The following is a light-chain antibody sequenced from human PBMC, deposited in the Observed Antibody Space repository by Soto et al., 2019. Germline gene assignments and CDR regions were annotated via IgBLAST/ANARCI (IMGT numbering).Light chain of an antibody. CDR2: AAS. V-gene: IGKV1-9*01. CDR1: QDIAIY. Sequence: IQLTQSPSSLSASVGDRVTITCRASQDIAIYLAWYQQKPGEAPKLLIYAASTLYGGVPSRFSGSGSGTDFALTISSVQPEDFATYYCQQATTFPLTFGGGTKVDIK. J-gene: IGKJ4*01. CDR3: QQATTFPLT.